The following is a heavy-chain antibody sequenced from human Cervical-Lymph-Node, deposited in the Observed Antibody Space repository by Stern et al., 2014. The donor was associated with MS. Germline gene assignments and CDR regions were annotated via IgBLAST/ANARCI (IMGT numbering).Heavy chain of an antibody. D-gene: IGHD3-10*01. CDR2: IIPILGTA. CDR3: ARDQRRSGSGTFAFDI. V-gene: IGHV1-69*01. Sequence: QVQLVESGAEVKKPGSSVKVSCKASGGTFSVYAISWLRQAPGQGLEWMGGIIPILGTANYAQTFQGKVTITADGSKQTAYTELNNLRSDDTAVYYCARDQRRSGSGTFAFDIWGQGTMVTVSS. J-gene: IGHJ3*02. CDR1: GGTFSVYA.